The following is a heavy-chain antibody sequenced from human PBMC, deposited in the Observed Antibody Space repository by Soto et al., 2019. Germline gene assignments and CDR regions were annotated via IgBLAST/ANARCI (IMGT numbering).Heavy chain of an antibody. CDR3: AESGGDFWSGYADRFYYFAMDV. CDR2: ISGSGGST. V-gene: IGHV3-23*01. Sequence: GGSLRLSCAASGFTFSSYAMSWVRQAPGKGLEWVSVISGSGGSTHYADSVRGRFTISRDNSKNTLYLQVNSLRAEDTAVYYCAESGGDFWSGYADRFYYFAMDVWGQGTTVTVSS. D-gene: IGHD3-3*01. J-gene: IGHJ6*02. CDR1: GFTFSSYA.